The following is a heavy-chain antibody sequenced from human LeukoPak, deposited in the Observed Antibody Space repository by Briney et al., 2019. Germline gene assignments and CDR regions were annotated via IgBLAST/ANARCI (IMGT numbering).Heavy chain of an antibody. D-gene: IGHD3-10*01. CDR1: GFTFTRSA. Sequence: GASVKVSCKASGFTFTRSAVQWLRQARGQPIEWIGWIVVGSGGTNYAQKFQERVTITRDLLRSTAFMELSSLRSEDTALYYCATERITLVRGDVTFESAPDDWGQGTLVTVSS. J-gene: IGHJ4*02. CDR2: IVVGSGGT. V-gene: IGHV1-58*01. CDR3: ATERITLVRGDVTFESAPDD.